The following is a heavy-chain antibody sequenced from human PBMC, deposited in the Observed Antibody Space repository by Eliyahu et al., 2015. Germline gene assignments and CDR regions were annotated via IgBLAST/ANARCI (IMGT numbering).Heavy chain of an antibody. D-gene: IGHD4-11*01. Sequence: WSSQAPGKGXEWVAVTSYDGSNKYYADSVKGRFTISRDNSKNTLYLQMNSLRAEDTAVYYCARGPVTKYGMDVWGQGTTVTVSS. CDR3: ARGPVTKYGMDV. V-gene: IGHV3-30*03. CDR2: TSYDGSNK. J-gene: IGHJ6*02.